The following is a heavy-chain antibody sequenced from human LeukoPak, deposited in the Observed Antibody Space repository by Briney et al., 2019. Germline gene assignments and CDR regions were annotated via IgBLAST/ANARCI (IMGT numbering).Heavy chain of an antibody. CDR3: AREGLDY. CDR1: GYTFTNYD. J-gene: IGHJ4*02. CDR2: TNPNSGNP. Sequence: ASVKVSCKASGYTFTNYDINWVRQATGQGLEWMGYTNPNSGNPAYAQKFQGRVTITTDASISTAYMELSGLRSEDTALYYCAREGLDYWGQGTLVTVSS. V-gene: IGHV1-8*03.